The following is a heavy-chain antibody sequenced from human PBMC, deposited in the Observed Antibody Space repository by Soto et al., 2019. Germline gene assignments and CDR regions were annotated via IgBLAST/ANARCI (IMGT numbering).Heavy chain of an antibody. CDR1: GFTFSSYG. J-gene: IGHJ4*01. CDR3: AKDNHIAVAASPVD. D-gene: IGHD6-19*01. CDR2: ISYDGSNK. Sequence: SLRLSCAASGFTFSSYGMHWVRQAPGKGLEWVAVISYDGSNKYYADSVKGRFTISRDNSKNTLYLQMNSLRAEDTAVYYCAKDNHIAVAASPVDRGHGTLVTVAS. V-gene: IGHV3-30*18.